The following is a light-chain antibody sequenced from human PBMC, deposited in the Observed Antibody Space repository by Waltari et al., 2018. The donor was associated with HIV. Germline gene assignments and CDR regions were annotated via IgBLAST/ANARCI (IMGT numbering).Light chain of an antibody. Sequence: EIVMTQSPATLSVSAGERVTLSCRASQSVNSNLAWYPQKPGQAPRLLIYGASTRAAGIPARFSGSGSGAEFTLTFSSLQSEDFAVYYCQRYNNWPPAWTFGQGTKVEIK. CDR2: GAS. J-gene: IGKJ1*01. V-gene: IGKV3-15*01. CDR1: QSVNSN. CDR3: QRYNNWPPAWT.